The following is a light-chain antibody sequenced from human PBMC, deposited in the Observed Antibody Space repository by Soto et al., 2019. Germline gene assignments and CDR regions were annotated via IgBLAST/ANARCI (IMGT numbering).Light chain of an antibody. Sequence: EIVLTQSPGTLSLSPGERATLSCRASQSVSSSYLGWYQQKPGQAPRLLIYGASSRATGIPDRFSGSGSGTDFTLTISSLQPEDFAVYFCHQDFNLPWTFGQGTKVDIK. CDR1: QSVSSSY. CDR3: HQDFNLPWT. J-gene: IGKJ1*01. CDR2: GAS. V-gene: IGKV3-20*01.